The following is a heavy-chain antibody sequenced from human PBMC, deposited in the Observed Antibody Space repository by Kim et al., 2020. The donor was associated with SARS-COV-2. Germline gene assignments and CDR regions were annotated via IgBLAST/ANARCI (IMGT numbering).Heavy chain of an antibody. V-gene: IGHV3-15*01. J-gene: IGHJ4*02. CDR2: T. D-gene: IGHD1-26*01. CDR3: TTKRELLRLDY. Sequence: TDYAAPVTGRFTISRDDSKNTLYLQMNSLKTEDTAVYYCTTKRELLRLDYWGQGTLVTVSS.